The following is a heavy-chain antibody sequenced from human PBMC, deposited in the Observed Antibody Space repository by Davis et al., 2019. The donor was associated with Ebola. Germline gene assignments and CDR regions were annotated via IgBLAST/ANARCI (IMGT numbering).Heavy chain of an antibody. Sequence: AASVKVSCKASGYTFTSYAMHWVRQAPGQRLEWMGWINAGNGNTKYSQKFQGRVTITRDTSASTAYMELSSLRSEDTAVYYCARGGTTYYYYGMDVWGQGTTVTVSS. J-gene: IGHJ6*02. CDR3: ARGGTTYYYYGMDV. CDR2: INAGNGNT. CDR1: GYTFTSYA. V-gene: IGHV1-3*01. D-gene: IGHD3-16*01.